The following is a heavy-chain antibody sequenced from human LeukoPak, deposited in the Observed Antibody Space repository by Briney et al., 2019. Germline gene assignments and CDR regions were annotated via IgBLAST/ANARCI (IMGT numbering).Heavy chain of an antibody. CDR3: ARGIAAHGGYYYYYYYMDV. CDR1: GGSFSGYY. J-gene: IGHJ6*03. CDR2: INHSVST. D-gene: IGHD6-6*01. Sequence: SETLSLTCAVYGGSFSGYYWSWIRQPPGKGLEWIGEINHSVSTNYNPSLKSRVTISVDTSKNQFSLKLSSVTAADTAVYYGARGIAAHGGYYYYYYYMDVWGKGTTVTVSS. V-gene: IGHV4-34*01.